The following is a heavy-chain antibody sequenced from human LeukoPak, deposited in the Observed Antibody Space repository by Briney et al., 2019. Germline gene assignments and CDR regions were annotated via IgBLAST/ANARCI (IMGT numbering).Heavy chain of an antibody. J-gene: IGHJ4*02. CDR1: GFTFSRYW. V-gene: IGHV3-74*01. D-gene: IGHD6-6*01. CDR3: TRDPRSSSAN. Sequence: GSLRLSCVVSGFTFSRYWMHWVRQAPGKGLVWVSRIDSDGSSTKYADSVEGRFTISRDNAKNTLYLQMNSLRAEDTAVYYCTRDPRSSSANWGQGTLVTVSS. CDR2: IDSDGSST.